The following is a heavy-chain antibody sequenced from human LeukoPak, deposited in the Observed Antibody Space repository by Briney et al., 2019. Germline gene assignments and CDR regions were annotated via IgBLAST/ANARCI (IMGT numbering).Heavy chain of an antibody. CDR3: ARVHATGYFSLDLGY. V-gene: IGHV1-2*02. CDR2: INPNTGGT. D-gene: IGHD3-9*01. Sequence: ASVRVSCKASGYTFTGYFMHWARQAPGQGLDWMEWINPNTGGTKYAQKFQGRVTMTRDTSIGTAYMELSTVTSDDTAVYFCARVHATGYFSLDLGYWGQGTLVTVSS. CDR1: GYTFTGYF. J-gene: IGHJ4*02.